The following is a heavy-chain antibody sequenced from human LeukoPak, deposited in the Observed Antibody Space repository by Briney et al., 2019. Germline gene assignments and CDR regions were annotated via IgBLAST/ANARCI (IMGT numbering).Heavy chain of an antibody. CDR3: AKGRIYCSSASCYSFGLGM. D-gene: IGHD2-2*01. CDR2: ISYDGSDE. Sequence: GRSLRLSCAASGFAISDYAMHWVRQAPVKGLEWVALISYDGSDESYADSVKGRLTISRDNSKNMLSLQMNSLRTEDTAVYYCAKGRIYCSSASCYSFGLGMWGQGTPVTVSS. J-gene: IGHJ6*02. V-gene: IGHV3-30*18. CDR1: GFAISDYA.